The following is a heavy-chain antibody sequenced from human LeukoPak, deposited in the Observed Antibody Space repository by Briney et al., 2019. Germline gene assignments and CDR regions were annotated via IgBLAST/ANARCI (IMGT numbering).Heavy chain of an antibody. J-gene: IGHJ4*02. CDR2: ISSSSSTI. Sequence: PGGSLRLSCAASGFTFSSYSMNWVRQAPGKGLEWVSYISSSSSTIYYADSVKGRFTISRDNAKNSLYLQMNSLRAEDTAVYYCARSPCSGGSCYYLDRAFGYWGQGTLVTVSS. CDR3: ARSPCSGGSCYYLDRAFGY. CDR1: GFTFSSYS. V-gene: IGHV3-48*04. D-gene: IGHD2-15*01.